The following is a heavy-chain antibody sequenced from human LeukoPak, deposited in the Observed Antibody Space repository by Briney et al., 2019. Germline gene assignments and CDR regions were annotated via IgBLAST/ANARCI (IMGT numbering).Heavy chain of an antibody. V-gene: IGHV6-1*01. CDR2: TYYRSKWYN. Sequence: SQTLSLTCAISGDSVSSNSAAWNWIRQSPSRGLEWLVRTYYRSKWYNYYAVSVKSRVTLKPDTSKNQFSLQLNSVTPEDTAVYYCARGYSYGYDFHYWGQGTLVTVSS. CDR1: GDSVSSNSAA. D-gene: IGHD5-18*01. J-gene: IGHJ4*02. CDR3: ARGYSYGYDFHY.